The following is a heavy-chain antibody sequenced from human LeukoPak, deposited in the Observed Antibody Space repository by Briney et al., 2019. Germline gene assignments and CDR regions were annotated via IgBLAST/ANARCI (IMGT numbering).Heavy chain of an antibody. Sequence: ASVKVSCKASGYTFTGYGISWVRQAPGQGLEWMGWISAYSGNTNYAQKLQGRVTMTTDTSTSTAYMELRSLRSDDTAVYYCARSRDFWSGYLSAPIDYWGQGTLVTVSS. V-gene: IGHV1-18*01. CDR1: GYTFTGYG. D-gene: IGHD3-3*01. J-gene: IGHJ4*02. CDR3: ARSRDFWSGYLSAPIDY. CDR2: ISAYSGNT.